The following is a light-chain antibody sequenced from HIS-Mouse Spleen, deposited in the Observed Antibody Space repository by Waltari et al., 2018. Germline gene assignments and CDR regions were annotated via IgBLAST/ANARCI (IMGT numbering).Light chain of an antibody. CDR3: QQYDNLHRLT. V-gene: IGKV1-33*01. CDR1: QDISNY. J-gene: IGKJ3*01. CDR2: DAS. Sequence: DIQMTQSPYSLSASVGDRVTITCQASQDISNYLNWYQQKPGKAPKHLIYDASNLETGVPSRFSGSGSGTDFTFTISSLQPEDIATYYCQQYDNLHRLTFGPGTKVDIK.